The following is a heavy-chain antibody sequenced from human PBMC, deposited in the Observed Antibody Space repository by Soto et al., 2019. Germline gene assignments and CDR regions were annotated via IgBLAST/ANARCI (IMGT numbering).Heavy chain of an antibody. J-gene: IGHJ5*02. CDR3: ARVKLGSYDWVDP. V-gene: IGHV3-74*01. CDR2: INTDGSRA. D-gene: IGHD3-16*01. CDR1: GFTFSNYW. Sequence: EVQLEESGGDLVQPGGSLRLSCAASGFTFSNYWMHWVRQAPGKGLMWVSRINTDGSRATYADSVQGRFGISRDNAKNTVYLQMNSLRAEDTAVYYCARVKLGSYDWVDPWGQGTLVTVSS.